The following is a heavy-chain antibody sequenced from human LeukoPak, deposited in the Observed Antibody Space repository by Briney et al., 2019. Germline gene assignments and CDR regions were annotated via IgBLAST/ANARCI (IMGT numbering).Heavy chain of an antibody. Sequence: GGSLRLSCAASGFTFSSYGMHWVRQAPGKGLEWVAFIRYDGSDKYYADSVKGRFTISRDNAKNSLYLQMNSLRAEDTAVYYCGRDSPQLVPFDYWGQGTLVTVSS. CDR2: IRYDGSDK. CDR1: GFTFSSYG. V-gene: IGHV3-30*02. D-gene: IGHD6-13*01. CDR3: GRDSPQLVPFDY. J-gene: IGHJ4*02.